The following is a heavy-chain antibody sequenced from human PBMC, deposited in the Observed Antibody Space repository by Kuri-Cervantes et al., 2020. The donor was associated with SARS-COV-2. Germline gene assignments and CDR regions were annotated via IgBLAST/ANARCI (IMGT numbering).Heavy chain of an antibody. CDR3: ARVAGEGPIYYYYVDV. V-gene: IGHV3-21*01. CDR2: ISGSGSYI. D-gene: IGHD2-21*01. J-gene: IGHJ6*03. CDR1: GFTLSKYT. Sequence: GGSLRLSCAASGFTLSKYTMNWVRQPPGKALEWVASISGSGSYIYYADSVKGRFTISRESGENSLYLHMNSVRGDDTAVYYCARVAGEGPIYYYYVDVWGKGTAVTVSS.